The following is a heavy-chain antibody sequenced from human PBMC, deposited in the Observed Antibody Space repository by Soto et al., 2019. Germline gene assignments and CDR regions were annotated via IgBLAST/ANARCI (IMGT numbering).Heavy chain of an antibody. CDR3: ARQIYDSDTGPNFQYYFDS. J-gene: IGHJ4*02. CDR2: IDPSDSQT. V-gene: IGHV5-10-1*01. D-gene: IGHD3-22*01. Sequence: ESLKISFKGSGDSFAGYWITWVRQKPGKGLEWMGRIDPSDSQTYYSPSFRGHVTISVTKSITTVFLQWSSLRASDTAMYYCARQIYDSDTGPNFQYYFDSWGQGTPVTVSS. CDR1: GDSFAGYW.